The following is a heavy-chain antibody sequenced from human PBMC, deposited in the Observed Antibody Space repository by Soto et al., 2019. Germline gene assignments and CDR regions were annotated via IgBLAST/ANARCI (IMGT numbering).Heavy chain of an antibody. J-gene: IGHJ4*02. CDR3: ATGTHIVGATIAGY. CDR1: GGTFSSYT. Sequence: DSVKVSCKASGGTFSSYTINWVRQATGQGLEWMGWMNPNSGNTGYAQKFQGRVTMTRNTSISTAYMELSSLRSEDTAVYYCATGTHIVGATIAGYWAQANLVTVS. V-gene: IGHV1-8*02. CDR2: MNPNSGNT. D-gene: IGHD1-26*01.